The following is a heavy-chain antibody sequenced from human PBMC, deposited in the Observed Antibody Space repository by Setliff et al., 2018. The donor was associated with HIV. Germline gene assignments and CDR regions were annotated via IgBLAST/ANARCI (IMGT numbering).Heavy chain of an antibody. CDR3: ARDRYSYGLLYYYYYMDV. D-gene: IGHD5-18*01. J-gene: IGHJ6*03. Sequence: VSCKASGGTFSSYAISWVRQAPGQGLEWMGGIIPIFGTANYAQKFQGRVTITADESTSTAYMELSSLRSEDTAVYYCARDRYSYGLLYYYYYMDVWGKGTTVTVSS. CDR1: GGTFSSYA. V-gene: IGHV1-69*01. CDR2: IIPIFGTA.